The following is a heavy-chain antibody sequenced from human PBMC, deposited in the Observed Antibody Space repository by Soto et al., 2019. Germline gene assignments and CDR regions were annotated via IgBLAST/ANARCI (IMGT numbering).Heavy chain of an antibody. D-gene: IGHD3-3*01. J-gene: IGHJ6*04. CDR3: ARALRFLEWFPLNYYYYGMDV. CDR2: IYYSGST. V-gene: IGHV4-30-4*01. CDR1: GGSISSGDYY. Sequence: SETLSLTCTVSGGSISSGDYYWSWIRQPPGKGLEWIGYIYYSGSTYYNPSLKSRVTISVDASKNQFSLKLSSVTAADTAVYYCARALRFLEWFPLNYYYYGMDVGGKGTTVTVS.